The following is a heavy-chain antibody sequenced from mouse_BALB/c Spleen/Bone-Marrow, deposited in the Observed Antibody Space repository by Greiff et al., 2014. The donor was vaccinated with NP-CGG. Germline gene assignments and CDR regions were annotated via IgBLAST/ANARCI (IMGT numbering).Heavy chain of an antibody. CDR3: ARGAAYGYYLGLAY. J-gene: IGHJ3*01. Sequence: EVKLQESGPELVKPGASVKISCKASGYTFTDYNMHWVEQSHGKSLEWNGYIYPYNGGTVYKQKFKSKATLTVDNSSSTANMELRSLTSEDSAVYYCARGAAYGYYLGLAYWGQGTLVTVSA. CDR1: GYTFTDYN. V-gene: IGHV1S29*02. D-gene: IGHD2-3*01. CDR2: IYPYNGGT.